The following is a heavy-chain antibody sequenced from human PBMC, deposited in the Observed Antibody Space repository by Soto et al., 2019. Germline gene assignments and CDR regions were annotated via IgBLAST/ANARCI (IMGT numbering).Heavy chain of an antibody. CDR1: GFTFSSYS. CDR2: ISSSSSTI. J-gene: IGHJ6*02. CDR3: ARKVSGWYPTRRYYYYYGMDV. D-gene: IGHD6-19*01. Sequence: EVQLVESGGGLVQPGGSLRLSCAASGFTFSSYSMNWVRQAPGKGLEWVSYISSSSSTIYYADSVKGRFTISRDNAKNSLYLQMNSLGDEDTAVYYWARKVSGWYPTRRYYYYYGMDVWGQGTTVTVSS. V-gene: IGHV3-48*02.